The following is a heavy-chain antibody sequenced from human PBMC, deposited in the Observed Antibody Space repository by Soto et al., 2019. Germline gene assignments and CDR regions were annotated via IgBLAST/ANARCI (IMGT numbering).Heavy chain of an antibody. D-gene: IGHD2-21*02. Sequence: PGGSLRLSCAASGFTFSTYAMNWVRQAPGKGLEWVSLIISSGGSTYYADSVKGRVTISRDNSKSTLYLQMNSLRAEDTAVYYCAKPGGAVTVDYWGQGTLVTVSS. CDR2: IISSGGST. CDR3: AKPGGAVTVDY. CDR1: GFTFSTYA. V-gene: IGHV3-23*01. J-gene: IGHJ4*02.